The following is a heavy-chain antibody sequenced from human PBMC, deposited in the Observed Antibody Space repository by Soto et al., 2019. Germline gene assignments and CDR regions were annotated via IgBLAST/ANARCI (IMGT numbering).Heavy chain of an antibody. CDR2: IYYSGST. Sequence: PSETLSLTCTVSGGSISSGDYYWSWIRQPPGKGLEWIGYIYYSGSTYYNPSLKSRVTISVDTSKNQFSLKLSSVTAADTAVYYCARGYYDFWSGYLRWFDPWGQGTLVTVS. CDR1: GGSISSGDYY. J-gene: IGHJ5*02. V-gene: IGHV4-30-4*01. D-gene: IGHD3-3*01. CDR3: ARGYYDFWSGYLRWFDP.